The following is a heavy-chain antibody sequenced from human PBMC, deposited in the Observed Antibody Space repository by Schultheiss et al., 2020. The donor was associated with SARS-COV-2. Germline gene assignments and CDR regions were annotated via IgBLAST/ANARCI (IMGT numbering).Heavy chain of an antibody. CDR1: GYTFTSYG. CDR2: ISAYNGNT. D-gene: IGHD2-21*01. Sequence: GESLKISCKASGYTFTSYGISWVRQAPGQGLEWMGWISAYNGNTNYAQKFQGRVTMTRDTSISTAYMELSRLRSDDTAVYYCARKYPLWHAFDIWGQGTMVTVSS. V-gene: IGHV1-18*01. CDR3: ARKYPLWHAFDI. J-gene: IGHJ3*02.